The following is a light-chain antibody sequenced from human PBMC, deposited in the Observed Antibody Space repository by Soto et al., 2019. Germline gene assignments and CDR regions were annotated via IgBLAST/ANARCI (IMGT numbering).Light chain of an antibody. CDR1: QDISTF. Sequence: DIQMTQSPSSLSASVGDRVTITCRASQDISTFLAWFQQKPGKAPRSLIYGASTLQSAVPSKFSGSGSGTDFTLTITSLQPEDFANYYCQQYHSYPVTFGGGTKVEIK. J-gene: IGKJ4*01. V-gene: IGKV1-16*02. CDR2: GAS. CDR3: QQYHSYPVT.